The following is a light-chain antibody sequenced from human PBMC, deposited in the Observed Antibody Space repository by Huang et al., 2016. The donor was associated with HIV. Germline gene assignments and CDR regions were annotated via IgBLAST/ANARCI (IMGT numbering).Light chain of an antibody. CDR3: QQYNSYPWT. CDR2: KTS. V-gene: IGKV1-5*03. CDR1: QGVSNW. J-gene: IGKJ1*01. Sequence: DIQLTQSPSTLSASVGDRVTITCRASQGVSNWLAWYQQKPGKAPNPLIYKTSSLESGVPSRCSGIGSGTVFALTISSLQPDDFATYYCQQYNSYPWTFGQGTRVDIK.